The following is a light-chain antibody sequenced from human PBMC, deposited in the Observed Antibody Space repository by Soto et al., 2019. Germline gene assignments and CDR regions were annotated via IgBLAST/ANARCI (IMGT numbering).Light chain of an antibody. CDR2: DAS. J-gene: IGKJ5*01. V-gene: IGKV3-11*01. CDR3: QQRSSWPIT. CDR1: RSVSSY. Sequence: ELVLTQSPAALYLSPGETATLSCRTKRSVSSYLAWYQQKPGQAPRLLIYDASNRATGIPARFSGSGSGTDFTLTISSLEPEDFAVYYCQQRSSWPITFGQGTRLEIK.